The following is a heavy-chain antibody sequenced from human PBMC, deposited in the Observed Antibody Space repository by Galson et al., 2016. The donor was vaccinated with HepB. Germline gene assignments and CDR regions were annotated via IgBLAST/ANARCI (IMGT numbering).Heavy chain of an antibody. J-gene: IGHJ5*01. CDR3: ARTTGDCGGDRSWFDP. D-gene: IGHD2-21*02. V-gene: IGHV4-31*03. CDR1: GGSISSVNYY. CDR2: IFYSGTT. Sequence: TLSLTCTVSGGSISSVNYYWSWIRQHPGKGLEWIGYIFYSGTTHYNPSLKSRVTISMDTSKNHFSLKLSSMTAADTAVYYCARTTGDCGGDRSWFDPWGQGTLVTVSS.